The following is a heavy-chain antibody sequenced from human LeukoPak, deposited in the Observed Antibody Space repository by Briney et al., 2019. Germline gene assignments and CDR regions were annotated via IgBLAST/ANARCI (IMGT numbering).Heavy chain of an antibody. CDR2: IYTTGTT. CDR1: SGSINSYY. V-gene: IGHV4-4*07. CDR3: ARHGYTASHYFLDY. J-gene: IGHJ4*02. Sequence: SETLSLTCTVSSGSINSYYWGWVRQPAGRGLEWIGRIYTTGTTHYNPSLKSRLTMSVDTSKRQFSLNLKSVTAADTAIYFCARHGYTASHYFLDYWGQGILVTVSS. D-gene: IGHD3-16*01.